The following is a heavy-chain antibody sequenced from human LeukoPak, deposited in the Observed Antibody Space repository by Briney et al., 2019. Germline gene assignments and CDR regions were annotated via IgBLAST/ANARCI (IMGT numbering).Heavy chain of an antibody. CDR1: GFTFSSYA. J-gene: IGHJ4*02. V-gene: IGHV3-23*01. D-gene: IGHD6-13*01. CDR3: ATPIAASRL. CDR2: IRGSGGST. Sequence: GGSLRLSCAASGFTFSSYAMSWVPQAPGKGLEWVSAIRGSGGSTYYADSVKGRFTISRDNFKNTLYLQMNSLRAEDTAVYYCATPIAASRLWGKGPLATVSS.